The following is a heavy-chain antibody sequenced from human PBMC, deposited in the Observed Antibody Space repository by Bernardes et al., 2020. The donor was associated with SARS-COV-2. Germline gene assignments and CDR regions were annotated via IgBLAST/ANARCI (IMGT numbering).Heavy chain of an antibody. Sequence: SEPLSLTCTVSGGSISSSSYYWGWLRQPPGKGLEWIGSIYYSGSTYYNPSLKSRVTISVDTSKNQFSLKLSSVTAADTAVYYCARYFYGCFDYWGQGTLVTVSS. J-gene: IGHJ4*02. D-gene: IGHD4-17*01. CDR1: GGSISSSSYY. CDR2: IYYSGST. CDR3: ARYFYGCFDY. V-gene: IGHV4-39*01.